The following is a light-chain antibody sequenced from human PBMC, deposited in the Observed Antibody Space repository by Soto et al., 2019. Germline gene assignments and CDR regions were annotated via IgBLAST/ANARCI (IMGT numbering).Light chain of an antibody. Sequence: QAVLTQPPSVSGAPGQRVTISCTGSSSNIGERFDVHWYQQLPGTAPKLLIYRNNNRPSGVPDRFSGSKSATSASLAITGLQAEDEADYYCQSYDRSLSSYVFGTGTKVTVL. CDR2: RNN. CDR3: QSYDRSLSSYV. J-gene: IGLJ1*01. V-gene: IGLV1-40*01. CDR1: SSNIGERFD.